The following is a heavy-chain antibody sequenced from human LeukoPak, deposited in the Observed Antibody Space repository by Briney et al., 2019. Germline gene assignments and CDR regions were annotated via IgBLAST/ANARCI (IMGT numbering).Heavy chain of an antibody. CDR3: AREGRGYYGDFDF. Sequence: PGGSLRLSCSASGFSFSDYDMNCIRKAPGKGLEWASYIRSDGSNIYDAASVRGRFSTSRNNAAQSLFLQMNSLRVDDTAVYYCAREGRGYYGDFDFWGQGTLVTVSS. V-gene: IGHV3-11*01. D-gene: IGHD3-22*01. J-gene: IGHJ4*02. CDR1: GFSFSDYD. CDR2: IRSDGSNI.